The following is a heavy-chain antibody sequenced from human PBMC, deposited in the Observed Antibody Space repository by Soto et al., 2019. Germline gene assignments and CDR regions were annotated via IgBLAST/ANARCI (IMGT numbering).Heavy chain of an antibody. D-gene: IGHD2-15*01. Sequence: GGSLRLSCAASGFTFSSSGMNWVRQAPGKGLVWVSRTNSDGSDTSYADSVKGRFTISRDNAKNTLYLQMNSLRAEDTAVYYSTRKTPTNGMAVWGQGTTVTVSS. CDR2: TNSDGSDT. V-gene: IGHV3-74*01. CDR3: TRKTPTNGMAV. J-gene: IGHJ6*02. CDR1: GFTFSSSG.